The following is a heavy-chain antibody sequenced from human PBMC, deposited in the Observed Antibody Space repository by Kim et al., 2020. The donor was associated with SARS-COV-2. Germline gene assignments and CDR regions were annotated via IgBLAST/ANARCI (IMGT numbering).Heavy chain of an antibody. J-gene: IGHJ3*02. CDR1: GFTFSSYG. CDR3: AKDPYPYYYDSSGYYADAFDI. D-gene: IGHD3-22*01. V-gene: IGHV3-33*06. Sequence: GGSLRLSCAASGFTFSSYGMHWVRQAPGKGLEWVAVIWYDGSNKYYTDSVKGRFTISRDNSKNTLYLQMNSLRAEDTAVYYCAKDPYPYYYDSSGYYADAFDIWGQGTMVTVSS. CDR2: IWYDGSNK.